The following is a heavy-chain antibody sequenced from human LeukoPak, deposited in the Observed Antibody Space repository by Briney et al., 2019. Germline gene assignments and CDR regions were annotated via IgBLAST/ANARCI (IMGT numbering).Heavy chain of an antibody. Sequence: PGGSLRLSCAASGFTFSSYWMSWVRQAPGKWLGWGANIKQDGSEKYYVDSVKGRFTISRDNAKNSLYLQMNSLRAEDTAVYYCARDLDDILTGYPKFDYWGQGTLVTVSS. CDR2: IKQDGSEK. D-gene: IGHD3-9*01. CDR3: ARDLDDILTGYPKFDY. CDR1: GFTFSSYW. V-gene: IGHV3-7*01. J-gene: IGHJ4*02.